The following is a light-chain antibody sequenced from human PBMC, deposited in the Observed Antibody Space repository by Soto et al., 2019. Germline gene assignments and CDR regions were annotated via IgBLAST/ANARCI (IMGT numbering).Light chain of an antibody. V-gene: IGLV2-14*01. CDR2: EVS. CDR3: ASYTTSRPVV. CDR1: SSDVGGYNS. Sequence: QSALTQPASVSGSPGQSITISCTGTSSDVGGYNSVSWYQQHPGKAPKLIIYEVSHRPSGVSNRFSGSKSGNTASLTISGLQAEDESEYYCASYTTSRPVVFGGGTKLPVL. J-gene: IGLJ2*01.